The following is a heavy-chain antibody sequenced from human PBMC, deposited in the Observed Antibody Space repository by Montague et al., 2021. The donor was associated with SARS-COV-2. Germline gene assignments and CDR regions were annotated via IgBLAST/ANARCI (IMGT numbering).Heavy chain of an antibody. D-gene: IGHD6-25*01. V-gene: IGHV3-53*01. CDR1: GFTVSSNY. CDR3: ARDAGAISARRSHACDL. J-gene: IGHJ3*01. CDR2: IYSGGST. Sequence: SLRLSCAASGFTVSSNYMSWVRQAPGKGLEWVSVIYSGGSTYYADSVKGRFTISRDNSKNTLYLQMNSMRAEDTAVYYCARDAGAISARRSHACDLWGQGTLVTVSS.